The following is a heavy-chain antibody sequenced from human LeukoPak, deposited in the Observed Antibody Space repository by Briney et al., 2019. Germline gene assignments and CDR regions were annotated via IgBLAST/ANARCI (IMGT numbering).Heavy chain of an antibody. J-gene: IGHJ4*02. CDR2: ISGSGGST. CDR1: GFTFSSYA. V-gene: IGHV3-23*01. Sequence: PGGTLRLSCAASGFTFSSYAMSWVPQAPGKGLEWVSAISGSGGSTYYADSVRGRFTISRDSSKNTLYLQMNSLRAEDTAVYYCAKEEFYDFWSGDDYWGQGTLVTVSS. CDR3: AKEEFYDFWSGDDY. D-gene: IGHD3-3*01.